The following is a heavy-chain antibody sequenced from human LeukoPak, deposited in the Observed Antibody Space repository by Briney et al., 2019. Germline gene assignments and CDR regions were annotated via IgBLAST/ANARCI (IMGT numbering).Heavy chain of an antibody. CDR1: GFSVSTYE. D-gene: IGHD3-10*01. J-gene: IGHJ4*02. CDR2: ISSSGTTI. Sequence: GGSLRLSCAASGFSVSTYEMNWVRQAPGKGLECVSYISSSGTTISYADSVEGRFTISRDNAKNSLYLEMNSLRVEDTAVYHCARGRPEFFGSGTYLNDWGQGTLVTVSS. V-gene: IGHV3-48*03. CDR3: ARGRPEFFGSGTYLND.